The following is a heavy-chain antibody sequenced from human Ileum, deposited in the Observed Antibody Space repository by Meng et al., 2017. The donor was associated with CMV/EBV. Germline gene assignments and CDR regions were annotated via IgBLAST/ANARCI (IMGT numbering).Heavy chain of an antibody. J-gene: IGHJ6*02. V-gene: IGHV1-8*01. Sequence: ASVKVSCKASGYTFSNYDINWVRQASGQGLEWMGGINPSSGNSGYADKFQGRVTMTRNTSISTVHMEVSGLTSADTGVYYCAREIINLDRMDVWGQGTTVTVSS. CDR1: GYTFSNYD. CDR2: INPSSGNS. CDR3: AREIINLDRMDV.